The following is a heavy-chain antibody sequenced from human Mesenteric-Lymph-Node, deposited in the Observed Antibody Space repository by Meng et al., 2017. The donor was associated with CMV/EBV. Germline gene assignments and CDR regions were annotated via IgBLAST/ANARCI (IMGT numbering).Heavy chain of an antibody. CDR2: IYYSGST. J-gene: IGHJ4*02. D-gene: IGHD6-13*01. CDR3: ARGSSSWYDGAYYFDY. V-gene: IGHV4-59*01. Sequence: ESLKISCAASGFIFSTYWMSWVRQAPGKGLEWIGYIYYSGSTNYNPSLKSRVTISVDTSKNQFSLKLSSVTAADTAVYYCARGSSSWYDGAYYFDYWGQGTLVTVSS. CDR1: GFIFSTYW.